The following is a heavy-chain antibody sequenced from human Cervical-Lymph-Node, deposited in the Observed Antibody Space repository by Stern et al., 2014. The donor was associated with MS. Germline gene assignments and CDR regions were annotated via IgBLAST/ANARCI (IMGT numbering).Heavy chain of an antibody. CDR1: GFTFSTYW. V-gene: IGHV3-7*01. CDR2: IKEDGSQK. CDR3: ARGATTAH. D-gene: IGHD4-11*01. Sequence: EVQLVESGGGLVQPGGSLRLSCAASGFTFSTYWMSWVRQTPGKGLEWVANIKEDGSQKYYVDSVKGRFTISRDNAKNSLYLQMNSLRAEDTAVYYCARGATTAHWGQGTLVTVSS. J-gene: IGHJ4*02.